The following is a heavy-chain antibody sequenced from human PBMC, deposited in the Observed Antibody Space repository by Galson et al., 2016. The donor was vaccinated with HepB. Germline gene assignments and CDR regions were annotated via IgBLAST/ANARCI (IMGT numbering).Heavy chain of an antibody. V-gene: IGHV1-18*01. CDR3: AREYRSSSGVYNYYGLDV. Sequence: SVKVSCKASGYTFTSYGISWVRQAPGQGFEWVGCISAYSGNTNYAQKLQGRVTLTTDTSTSTAYMELRSLRSDDTAVYYCAREYRSSSGVYNYYGLDVWGQGTTVSVSS. D-gene: IGHD6-6*01. CDR2: ISAYSGNT. J-gene: IGHJ6*02. CDR1: GYTFTSYG.